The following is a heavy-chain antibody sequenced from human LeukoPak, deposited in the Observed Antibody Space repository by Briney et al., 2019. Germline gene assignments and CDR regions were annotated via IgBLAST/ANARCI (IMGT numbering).Heavy chain of an antibody. Sequence: SETLSLTCTVSGGSISSYYWSWIRQSPGKGLEWIGYIYYSGSTNYNPSLKSRVTISVDTSKNQFSLKLSSVTAADTAVYYCARSGSYGPNFAYWGQGTLVTVSS. J-gene: IGHJ4*02. CDR2: IYYSGST. CDR1: GGSISSYY. V-gene: IGHV4-59*08. D-gene: IGHD1-26*01. CDR3: ARSGSYGPNFAY.